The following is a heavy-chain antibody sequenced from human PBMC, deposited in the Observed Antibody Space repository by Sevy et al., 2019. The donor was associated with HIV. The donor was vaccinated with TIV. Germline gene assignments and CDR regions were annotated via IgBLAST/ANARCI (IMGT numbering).Heavy chain of an antibody. Sequence: GGSLTLSCAASGFTFSSYGMHWVRQAPGKGLEWVAFIRYDGSNKYYADSVKGRFTISRDNSKNTLYLQMNSLRAEDTAVYYCAKGPSLGYCSSTSCPNHYYYYYGMDVWGQGTTVTVSS. D-gene: IGHD2-2*01. CDR1: GFTFSSYG. J-gene: IGHJ6*02. CDR3: AKGPSLGYCSSTSCPNHYYYYYGMDV. CDR2: IRYDGSNK. V-gene: IGHV3-30*02.